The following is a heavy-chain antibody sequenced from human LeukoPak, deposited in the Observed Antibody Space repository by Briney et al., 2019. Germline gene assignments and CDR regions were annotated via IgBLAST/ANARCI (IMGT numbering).Heavy chain of an antibody. J-gene: IGHJ4*02. V-gene: IGHV3-53*05. D-gene: IGHD3-9*01. Sequence: GGSLRLSCATSGFTIGKSDMAWVRQAPGKGLEWVSIVYTGGRIFHADSVKGRFTMSRDQSKNTVGLQMNSLRSEDTALYYCARGSMPGTGLPFDYWGQGTQVSVSS. CDR3: ARGSMPGTGLPFDY. CDR2: VYTGGRI. CDR1: GFTIGKSD.